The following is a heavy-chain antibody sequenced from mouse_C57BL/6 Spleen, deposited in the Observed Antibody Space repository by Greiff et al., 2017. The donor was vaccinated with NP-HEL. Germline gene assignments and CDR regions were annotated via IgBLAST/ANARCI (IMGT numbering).Heavy chain of an antibody. J-gene: IGHJ3*01. CDR1: GYTFTSYW. CDR2: IHPNSGST. CDR3: GRSNYDGSGFAY. V-gene: IGHV1-64*01. Sequence: QVQLQQPGAELVKPGASVKLSCKASGYTFTSYWMHWVKQRPGQGLEWIGMIHPNSGSTNYNEKFKSKATLTVDKSSSTAYMQLSSLTSEDAAVYYCGRSNYDGSGFAYWGQGTLVTVSA. D-gene: IGHD2-3*01.